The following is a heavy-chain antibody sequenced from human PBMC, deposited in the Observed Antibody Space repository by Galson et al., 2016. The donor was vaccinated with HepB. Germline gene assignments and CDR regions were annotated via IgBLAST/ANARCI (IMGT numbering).Heavy chain of an antibody. CDR3: ARVTKGGSGNNVDY. D-gene: IGHD3-3*01. Sequence: TLSLTCTVSGVSISSGGYYWSWIRQHPGKGLEWIGYIYYSGSTFYNPSLKSRVTISIDTSKNQFSLKLNSVTAADTAVYYCARVTKGGSGNNVDYWGQGTLVTVSS. J-gene: IGHJ4*02. CDR1: GVSISSGGYY. CDR2: IYYSGST. V-gene: IGHV4-31*03.